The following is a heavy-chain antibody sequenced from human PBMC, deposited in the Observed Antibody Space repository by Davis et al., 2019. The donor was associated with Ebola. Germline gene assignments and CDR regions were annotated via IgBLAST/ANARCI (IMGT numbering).Heavy chain of an antibody. V-gene: IGHV3-21*01. D-gene: IGHD5-18*01. J-gene: IGHJ4*02. Sequence: GSLRLSCAASGFTFSSYWMSWVRQAPGKGLEWVSSISSSSSYIYYADSVKGRFTISRDNSKNTLYLQMNSLRAEDTAVYYCARGFKRGGYSYGYWGQGTLVTVSS. CDR2: ISSSSSYI. CDR3: ARGFKRGGYSYGY. CDR1: GFTFSSYW.